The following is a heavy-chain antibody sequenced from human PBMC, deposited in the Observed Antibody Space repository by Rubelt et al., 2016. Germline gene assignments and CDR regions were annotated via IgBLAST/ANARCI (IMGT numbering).Heavy chain of an antibody. D-gene: IGHD3-3*01. CDR2: IYYSGST. J-gene: IGHJ6*02. Sequence: IYYSGSTYYNPSLKSRVTISVDTSKNQFSLKLSSVTAADTAVYYCARSYYDFWSGYYDYYYYGMDVWGQGATVTVSS. V-gene: IGHV4-39*07. CDR3: ARSYYDFWSGYYDYYYYGMDV.